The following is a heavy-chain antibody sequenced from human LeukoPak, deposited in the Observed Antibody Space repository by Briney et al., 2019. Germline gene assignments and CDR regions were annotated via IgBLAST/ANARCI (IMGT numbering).Heavy chain of an antibody. J-gene: IGHJ4*02. CDR2: IYWDNDK. CDR1: GFSLSTRGVG. CDR3: ARPVVVVAAPTYYFDY. D-gene: IGHD2-15*01. V-gene: IGHV2-5*02. Sequence: ESGPTLVKPPQTLTLTCTFSGFSLSTRGVGVGWIRQPPGKALEWLSLIYWDNDKRYSPSLKSRLTITKDTSKNQVVLTMTNMDPVDTATYYCARPVVVVAAPTYYFDYWGQGTLVTVSS.